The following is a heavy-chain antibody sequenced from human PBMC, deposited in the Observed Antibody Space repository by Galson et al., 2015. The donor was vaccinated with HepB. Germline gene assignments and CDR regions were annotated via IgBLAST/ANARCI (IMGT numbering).Heavy chain of an antibody. Sequence: SVKVSCKASGGTFSSYAISWVRQAPGQGLEWMGGIIPIFGTANYAQKFQGRVTITADESTSTAYMELSSLRSEDTAVYYCARGTIGYYDFWSGIRYAFDIWGQGTMVTVSS. CDR3: ARGTIGYYDFWSGIRYAFDI. J-gene: IGHJ3*02. V-gene: IGHV1-69*13. CDR1: GGTFSSYA. CDR2: IIPIFGTA. D-gene: IGHD3-3*01.